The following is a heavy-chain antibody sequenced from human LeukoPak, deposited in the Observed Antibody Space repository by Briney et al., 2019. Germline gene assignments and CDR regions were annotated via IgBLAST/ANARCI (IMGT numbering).Heavy chain of an antibody. Sequence: GGSLRLSCAASGFTFSSYWMSWVRQAPGKGLEWVANIKQDGSEKDYVDSVKGRFTISRDNVKNSLYLQMNSLRVEDTAVYYCARALGWLPENYWGQGTLVTVSS. V-gene: IGHV3-7*01. CDR2: IKQDGSEK. D-gene: IGHD5-24*01. CDR1: GFTFSSYW. CDR3: ARALGWLPENY. J-gene: IGHJ4*02.